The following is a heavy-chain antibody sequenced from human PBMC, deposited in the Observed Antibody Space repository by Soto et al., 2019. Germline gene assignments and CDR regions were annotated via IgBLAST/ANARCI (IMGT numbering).Heavy chain of an antibody. CDR1: GFTFSSYG. CDR3: ARDKSPTAAAGYYYYMDV. Sequence: GGSLRLSCAASGFTFSSYGMHWVRQAPGKGLEWVAVIWYDGSNKYYADSVKGRFTISRDNSKNTLYLQMNSLRAEDTAVYYCARDKSPTAAAGYYYYMDVWGKGTTVTVSS. D-gene: IGHD6-13*01. V-gene: IGHV3-33*01. J-gene: IGHJ6*03. CDR2: IWYDGSNK.